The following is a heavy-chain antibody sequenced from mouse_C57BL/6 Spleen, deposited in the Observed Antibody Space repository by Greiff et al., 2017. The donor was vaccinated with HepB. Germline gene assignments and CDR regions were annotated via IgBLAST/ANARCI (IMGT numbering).Heavy chain of an antibody. CDR2: IHPNSGST. CDR1: GYTFTSYW. CDR3: ARSEAGLLPYAMDY. V-gene: IGHV1-64*01. J-gene: IGHJ4*01. D-gene: IGHD2-3*01. Sequence: QVQLQQPGAELVKPGASVKLSCKASGYTFTSYWMHWVKQRPGQGLEWIGMIHPNSGSTNYNEKFKSKATLTVDKSSSTAYMQLSSLTSEDSAVYYCARSEAGLLPYAMDYWGQGTSVTVSS.